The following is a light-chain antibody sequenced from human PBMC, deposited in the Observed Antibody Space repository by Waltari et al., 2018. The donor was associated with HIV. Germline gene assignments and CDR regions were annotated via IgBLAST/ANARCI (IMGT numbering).Light chain of an antibody. Sequence: AIRMTQFPSSPSASVGDKVTITCRASQDVGSSVAWYQQRPGSAPKLLIYDASILQSGVPSRFSGSRSGTDFTLTISCLQSDDFATYYCQHYYLYPPAFGPGTTVD. CDR1: QDVGSS. CDR3: QHYYLYPPA. J-gene: IGKJ3*01. CDR2: DAS. V-gene: IGKV1-8*01.